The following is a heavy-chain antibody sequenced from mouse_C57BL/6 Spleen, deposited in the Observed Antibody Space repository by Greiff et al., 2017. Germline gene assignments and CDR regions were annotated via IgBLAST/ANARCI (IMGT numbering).Heavy chain of an antibody. CDR3: ARSYGSKYYYAMDY. V-gene: IGHV1-26*01. D-gene: IGHD2-2*01. Sequence: VQLQQSGPELVKPGASVKISCKASGYTFTDYYMNWVKQSHGKSLEWIGDINPNNGGTSYNQKFKGKATMTEDKSSSTAYMELRSLTSEDSAVYYCARSYGSKYYYAMDYWGQGTSVTVSS. J-gene: IGHJ4*01. CDR1: GYTFTDYY. CDR2: INPNNGGT.